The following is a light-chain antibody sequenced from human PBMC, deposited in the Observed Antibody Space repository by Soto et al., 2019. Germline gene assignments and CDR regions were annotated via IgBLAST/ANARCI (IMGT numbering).Light chain of an antibody. CDR3: QHYNNWPPLT. CDR2: SAS. V-gene: IGKV3-15*01. Sequence: IVLTHSPSTLSLSPWEIDTLSCRASPSISNNLAWYQQNPGQAPRLVIYSASTRAPDIPARFSGSGSGTEFTLTISSLQSADFAVYYCQHYNNWPPLTFGGGSKV. J-gene: IGKJ4*01. CDR1: PSISNN.